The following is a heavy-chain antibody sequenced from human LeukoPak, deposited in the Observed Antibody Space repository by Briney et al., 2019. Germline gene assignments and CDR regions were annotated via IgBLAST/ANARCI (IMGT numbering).Heavy chain of an antibody. J-gene: IGHJ4*02. D-gene: IGHD6-13*01. CDR1: GFTFSSYA. CDR2: IHRSGAYI. V-gene: IGHV3-21*05. Sequence: GGSLRLSCAASGFTFSSYAMSWVRQAPGKGLEWISYIHRSGAYIYYADSVKGRFTISRDNAKNSLYLQMNSLRAEDTAVYFCARGIPAADKGFDYWGQGTLVTVSS. CDR3: ARGIPAADKGFDY.